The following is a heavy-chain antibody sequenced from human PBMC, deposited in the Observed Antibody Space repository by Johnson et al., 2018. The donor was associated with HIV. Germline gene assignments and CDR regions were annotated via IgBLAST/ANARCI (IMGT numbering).Heavy chain of an antibody. Sequence: VQLVESGGGLAKPAWSPRLSCAASQFTFSSYYMNCVRQVPGKGLEWVSGINYNGGSTDYADSVMGRFTISRDNAKNSLYLQMNSLRAEDTALYYCAREWGYISTPHYAFDVWGQGTMVTVSS. D-gene: IGHD6-13*01. J-gene: IGHJ3*01. CDR3: AREWGYISTPHYAFDV. CDR1: QFTFSSYY. V-gene: IGHV3-20*04. CDR2: INYNGGST.